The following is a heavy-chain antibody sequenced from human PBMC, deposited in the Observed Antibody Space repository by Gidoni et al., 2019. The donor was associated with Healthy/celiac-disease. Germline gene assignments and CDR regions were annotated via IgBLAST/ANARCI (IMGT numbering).Heavy chain of an antibody. CDR2: IIPIFGTA. CDR3: ARVYCSGGSCYSGFDY. Sequence: QVQLVQSGAEVKKPGSSVKVSCKASGGTFSSYAISWVLQAPGQGLEWMGGIIPIFGTANYAQKFQGRVTITADESTSTAYMELSSLRSEDTAVYYCARVYCSGGSCYSGFDYWGQGTLVTVSS. D-gene: IGHD2-15*01. CDR1: GGTFSSYA. J-gene: IGHJ4*02. V-gene: IGHV1-69*01.